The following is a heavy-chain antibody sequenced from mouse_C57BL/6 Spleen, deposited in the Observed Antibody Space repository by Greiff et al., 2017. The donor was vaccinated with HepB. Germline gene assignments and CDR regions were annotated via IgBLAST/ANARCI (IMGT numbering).Heavy chain of an antibody. D-gene: IGHD2-1*01. Sequence: EVKLQESGGGLVKPGGSLKLSCAASGFTFSSYAMSWVRQTPEKRLEWVATISDGGSYTYYPDNVKGRFTISRDNAKNNLYLQMSHLKSEDTAMYYCAKSTMVTTGAMDYWGQGTSVTVSS. CDR3: AKSTMVTTGAMDY. V-gene: IGHV5-4*03. CDR2: ISDGGSYT. CDR1: GFTFSSYA. J-gene: IGHJ4*01.